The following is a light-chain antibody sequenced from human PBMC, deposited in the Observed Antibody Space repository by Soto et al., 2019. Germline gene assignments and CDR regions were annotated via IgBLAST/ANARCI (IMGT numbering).Light chain of an antibody. CDR3: SSYASRSTRYV. CDR2: EVS. CDR1: SSDVGGYNF. Sequence: QSVLTQPASVSGSPGQSITISCTGTSSDVGGYNFVSWYQQHPGKAPKLMIYEVSNRPSGVPDRFSGSKSGSTASLTISGLQAEDEADYYCSSYASRSTRYVFGTGTKVTV. V-gene: IGLV2-14*01. J-gene: IGLJ1*01.